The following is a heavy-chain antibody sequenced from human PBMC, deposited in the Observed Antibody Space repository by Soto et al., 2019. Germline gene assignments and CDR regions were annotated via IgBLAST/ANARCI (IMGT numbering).Heavy chain of an antibody. CDR3: AKRYSGYDDAFDI. D-gene: IGHD5-12*01. Sequence: PSETLSLTCTVSGGSISSYYWSWIRQPPGKGLEWIGYIYYSGSTNHNPSLKSRVTISVDTSKNQFSLKLSSVTAADTAVYYCAKRYSGYDDAFDIWGQGTMVTVSS. CDR2: IYYSGST. CDR1: GGSISSYY. V-gene: IGHV4-59*08. J-gene: IGHJ3*02.